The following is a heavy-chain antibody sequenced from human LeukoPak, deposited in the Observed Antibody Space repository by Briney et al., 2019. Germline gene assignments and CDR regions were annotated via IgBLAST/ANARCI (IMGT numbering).Heavy chain of an antibody. CDR1: GFTFSDYN. CDR3: VSPEGEPGRGPSTGNY. Sequence: PGGSLRLSCAASGFTFSDYNMRWIRQAPGKGLEWVSSISRSGSTKYYADSVKGRFTISRDNAKNTLYLRMNSLRAEDTAVYYCVSPEGEPGRGPSTGNYWGQGTLVTVSS. V-gene: IGHV3-11*04. J-gene: IGHJ4*02. CDR2: ISRSGSTK. D-gene: IGHD1-14*01.